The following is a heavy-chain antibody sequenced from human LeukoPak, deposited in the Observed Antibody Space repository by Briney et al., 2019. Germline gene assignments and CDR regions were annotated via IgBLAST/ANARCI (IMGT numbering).Heavy chain of an antibody. CDR1: GGTFSSYA. D-gene: IGHD3-3*01. V-gene: IGHV1-69*04. CDR3: ARDLTSYGMDV. J-gene: IGHJ6*02. Sequence: ASVTVSCKASGGTFSSYAISWVRQAPGQGLEWMGRIIPILGIANYAQKFQGRVTITADKSTSTAYMELSSLRSEDTAVYYCARDLTSYGMDVWGQGTTVTVSS. CDR2: IIPILGIA.